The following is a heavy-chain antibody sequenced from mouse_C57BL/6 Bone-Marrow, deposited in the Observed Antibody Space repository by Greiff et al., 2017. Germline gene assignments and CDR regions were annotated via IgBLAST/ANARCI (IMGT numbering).Heavy chain of an antibody. J-gene: IGHJ2*01. V-gene: IGHV14-4*01. CDR2: IDPENGDT. Sequence: EVQLQQSGAELVRPGASVKLSCTASGFNIKDDYMHWVKQRPEQGLEWIGWIDPENGDTEYASKFQGKATLTADTSSNTAYLQLSSLTSEDTAVYYCTTFPLIATVVATDCFDYWGQGTTLTVSS. CDR1: GFNIKDDY. CDR3: TTFPLIATVVATDCFDY. D-gene: IGHD1-1*01.